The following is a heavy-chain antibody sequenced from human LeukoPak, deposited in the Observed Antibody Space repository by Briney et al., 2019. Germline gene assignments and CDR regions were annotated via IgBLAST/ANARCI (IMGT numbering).Heavy chain of an antibody. D-gene: IGHD3-9*01. CDR1: GFTVSSNY. CDR2: ISYDGSNK. V-gene: IGHV3-30*18. J-gene: IGHJ4*02. Sequence: PGGSLRLSCAASGFTVSSNYMGWVRQAPGKGLEWVAVISYDGSNKYYADSVKGRFTISRDNSKNTLYLQMNSLRAEDTAVYYCAKPEGDYDILTFFDYWGQGTLVTVSS. CDR3: AKPEGDYDILTFFDY.